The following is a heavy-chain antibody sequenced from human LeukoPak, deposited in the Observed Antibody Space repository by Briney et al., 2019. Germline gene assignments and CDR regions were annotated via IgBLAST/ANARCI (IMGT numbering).Heavy chain of an antibody. Sequence: SETLSLTCTVSGGSISSYYWSWIRQPPGKGLEWIGYIYYSGSTNYNPSLKSRVTISVDTSKNQFSLKLSSVTAADTAVHYCASSIAVASLGFDPWGQGTLVTVSS. J-gene: IGHJ5*02. CDR1: GGSISSYY. V-gene: IGHV4-59*08. D-gene: IGHD6-19*01. CDR2: IYYSGST. CDR3: ASSIAVASLGFDP.